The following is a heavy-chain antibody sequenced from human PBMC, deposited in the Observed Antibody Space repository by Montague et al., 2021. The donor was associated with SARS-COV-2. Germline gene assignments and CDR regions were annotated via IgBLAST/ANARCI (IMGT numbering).Heavy chain of an antibody. CDR2: INHRGTS. CDR3: ARVHPLWFGELLLDYYYYYGMDV. CDR1: GGSITDYY. D-gene: IGHD3-10*01. Sequence: SETLSLTCAVYGGSITDYYWSWIRQPPGKGLEWIGEINHRGTSNYNPSLKSRVSISVDTSKNQFSLYLGSVTAADTAVYYCARVHPLWFGELLLDYYYYYGMDVWGQGTTVTVSS. V-gene: IGHV4-34*01. J-gene: IGHJ6*02.